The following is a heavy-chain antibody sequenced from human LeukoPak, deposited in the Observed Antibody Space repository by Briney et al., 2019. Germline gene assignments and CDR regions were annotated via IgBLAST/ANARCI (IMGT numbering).Heavy chain of an antibody. D-gene: IGHD2-21*01. CDR2: PETGNDDT. V-gene: IGHV1-3*02. Sequence: ASVKVSCKASGYTFTKHAMHWVRQAPGQRFEWLGWPETGNDDTTYSQEFQDRVTITRHTSANTVYMELSSLRSEDTAMYYCARGFQGTFDIWGQGTMVTVSS. J-gene: IGHJ3*02. CDR3: ARGFQGTFDI. CDR1: GYTFTKHA.